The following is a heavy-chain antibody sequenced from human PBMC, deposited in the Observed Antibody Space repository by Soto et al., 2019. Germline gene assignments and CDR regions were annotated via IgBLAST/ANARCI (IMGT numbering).Heavy chain of an antibody. V-gene: IGHV3-23*01. D-gene: IGHD3-3*01. Sequence: APGKGLEWVSGISGSGDSTYYADSVKGRFTVSRDNSKNTLYLQMNSLRAEVFFVLEEDGMRGNVPVSAFLLNRSSDL. CDR3: DGMRGNVPVSAFLLNRSSDL. CDR2: ISGSGDST. J-gene: IGHJ2*01.